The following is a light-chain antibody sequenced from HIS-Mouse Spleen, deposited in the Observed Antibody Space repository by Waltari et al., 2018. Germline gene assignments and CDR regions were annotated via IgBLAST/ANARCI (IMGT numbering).Light chain of an antibody. CDR1: QSISSW. V-gene: IGKV1-5*03. Sequence: DIQMTQSPSTLSASVGDRVPITCRASQSISSWLDWYQQKPGKAPKLLIYKASSLESGVPSRFSGSGSGTEFTLTISSLQPDDFATYYCQQYNSWWTFGQGTKVEIK. CDR2: KAS. J-gene: IGKJ1*01. CDR3: QQYNSWWT.